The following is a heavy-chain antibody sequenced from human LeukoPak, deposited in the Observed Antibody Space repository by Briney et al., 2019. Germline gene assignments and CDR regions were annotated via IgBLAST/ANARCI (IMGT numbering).Heavy chain of an antibody. CDR2: IIPILGIA. CDR3: ARGPSSHDPFDY. J-gene: IGHJ4*02. D-gene: IGHD6-13*01. CDR1: GGTFSSYA. V-gene: IGHV1-69*04. Sequence: GASVKVSCKASGGTFSSYAISWVRQAPGQGLEWMGRIIPILGIANYAQKFQGRVTITADKSTSTAYMELSSLRSEDTGVYYCARGPSSHDPFDYWGQGTLVTVSS.